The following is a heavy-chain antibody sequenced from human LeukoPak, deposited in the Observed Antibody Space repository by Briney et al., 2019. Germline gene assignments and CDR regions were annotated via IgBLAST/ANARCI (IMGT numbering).Heavy chain of an antibody. CDR3: AKRDFIAGNPTDFDY. CDR2: ISGSGSST. D-gene: IGHD6-13*01. Sequence: PGGSLRLSCAASGFTFSSYWMSWVRQAPGKGLEWVSLISGSGSSTYYADSVKGRFTISRDNSKNTLHLQMNSLRAEDTAVYYCAKRDFIAGNPTDFDYWGQGTLVTVSS. CDR1: GFTFSSYW. V-gene: IGHV3-23*01. J-gene: IGHJ4*02.